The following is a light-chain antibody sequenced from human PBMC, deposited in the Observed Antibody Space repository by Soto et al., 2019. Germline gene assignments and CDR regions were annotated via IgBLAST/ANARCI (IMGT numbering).Light chain of an antibody. V-gene: IGLV2-14*01. CDR1: SSDVGGYNY. Sequence: LTQPASVSGSPGQSITISCTGTSSDVGGYNYVSWYQQHPGKAPKLMIYDVSNWPSGVSNRFSVSKSGNTASLTISGLQAEDEADYYCSSYTNSSPFVFGTGTKVTVL. CDR2: DVS. CDR3: SSYTNSSPFV. J-gene: IGLJ1*01.